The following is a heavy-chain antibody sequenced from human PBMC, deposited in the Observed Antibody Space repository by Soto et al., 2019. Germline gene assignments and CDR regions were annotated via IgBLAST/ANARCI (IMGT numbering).Heavy chain of an antibody. D-gene: IGHD6-19*01. CDR1: GFNFSDHY. J-gene: IGHJ4*02. CDR3: ARLTYSRGWKYDC. V-gene: IGHV3-72*01. CDR2: TRNKANSYTT. Sequence: EVPLVESGGGLVQPGGSLRLSCAASGFNFSDHYMDWVRQSPGKGLEWVGRTRNKANSYTTEYAASGKGRFTISRDISKNSVYVQMNSLKTEDTAVYYCARLTYSRGWKYDCWGQGTLVTVSS.